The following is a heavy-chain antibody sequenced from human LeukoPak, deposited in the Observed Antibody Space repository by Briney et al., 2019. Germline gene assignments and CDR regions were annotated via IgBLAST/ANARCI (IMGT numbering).Heavy chain of an antibody. CDR1: GGSFSGYY. J-gene: IGHJ4*02. Sequence: SETLSLTCAVYGGSFSGYYWSWIRQPPGKGPEWIGEINYSGSTNYNPSLKSRVTISVDTSKNQFSLKLSSVTAADTAVYYCAGGVCSGGSCYSESNYWGQGTLVTVSS. V-gene: IGHV4-34*01. CDR2: INYSGST. D-gene: IGHD2-15*01. CDR3: AGGVCSGGSCYSESNY.